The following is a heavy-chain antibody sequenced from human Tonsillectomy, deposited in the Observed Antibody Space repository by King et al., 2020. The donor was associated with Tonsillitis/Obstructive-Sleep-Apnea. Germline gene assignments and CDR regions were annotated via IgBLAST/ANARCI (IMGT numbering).Heavy chain of an antibody. Sequence: VQLQESGPGLVKPSETLSLTCTVSGDSISSYYWSWIRQPPGKGLEWIGYIYYTGSTNYNPSLKSRVTISVDTSKNHFSLKLSSVTAADTAVYYCARQEERGIWLGGGGYFDNWGQGTLVTVSS. CDR2: IYYTGST. CDR1: GDSISSYY. J-gene: IGHJ4*02. V-gene: IGHV4-59*08. D-gene: IGHD3-10*01. CDR3: ARQEERGIWLGGGGYFDN.